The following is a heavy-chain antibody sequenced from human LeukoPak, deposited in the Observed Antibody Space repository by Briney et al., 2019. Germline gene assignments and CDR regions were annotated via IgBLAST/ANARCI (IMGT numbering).Heavy chain of an antibody. CDR3: ARTRSRFGELYDAYDI. Sequence: AASVKVSCKASGYTFTNYGITWVRQAPGQGLEWMGWISAYNGNSNYAQKFQGRVTMTTDTSTSTVCMELRSLISDDTAVYHCARTRSRFGELYDAYDIWGQGTMVTVSS. J-gene: IGHJ3*02. CDR2: ISAYNGNS. V-gene: IGHV1-18*01. D-gene: IGHD3-10*01. CDR1: GYTFTNYG.